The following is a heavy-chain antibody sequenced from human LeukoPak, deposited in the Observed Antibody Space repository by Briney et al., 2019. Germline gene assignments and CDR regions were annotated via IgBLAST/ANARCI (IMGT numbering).Heavy chain of an antibody. Sequence: GILRLSCAASGFTFSSYGMHWVRQAPGKGLVWVSRINSDGSSTSYADSVKGRFTISRDNAKNTLYLQMNSLRAEDTAVYYCARVDGDYLELDYWGQGTLVTVSS. J-gene: IGHJ4*02. CDR2: INSDGSST. V-gene: IGHV3-74*01. CDR1: GFTFSSYG. CDR3: ARVDGDYLELDY. D-gene: IGHD4-17*01.